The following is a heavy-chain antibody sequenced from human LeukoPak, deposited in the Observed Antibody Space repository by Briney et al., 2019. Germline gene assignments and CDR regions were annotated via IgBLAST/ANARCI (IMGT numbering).Heavy chain of an antibody. CDR1: GGTFNNYA. CDR2: LIPIFDVT. Sequence: SVKVSCKASGGTFNNYAISWVRQAPGQGLELMGRLIPIFDVTNYAQKFQGRITITADKSTSTTFMELSSLRSEDTAVYYCARLLHYYFDSWGQGTLVTVSS. D-gene: IGHD2-15*01. J-gene: IGHJ4*02. CDR3: ARLLHYYFDS. V-gene: IGHV1-69*04.